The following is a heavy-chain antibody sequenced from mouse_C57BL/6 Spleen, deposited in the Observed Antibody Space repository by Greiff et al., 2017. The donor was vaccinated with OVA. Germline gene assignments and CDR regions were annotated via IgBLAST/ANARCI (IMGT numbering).Heavy chain of an antibody. D-gene: IGHD2-4*01. V-gene: IGHV1-80*01. CDR2: IYPGDGDT. J-gene: IGHJ4*01. CDR3: ARSGDYDDGDYYAMDY. CDR1: GYAFSSYW. Sequence: QVQLQQSGAELVKPGASVKISCKASGYAFSSYWMNWVKQRPGKGLEWIGQIYPGDGDTNYNGKFKGKATLTADKSSSTAYMQLSRLTSEDSAVYFCARSGDYDDGDYYAMDYWGQGTAVTVSS.